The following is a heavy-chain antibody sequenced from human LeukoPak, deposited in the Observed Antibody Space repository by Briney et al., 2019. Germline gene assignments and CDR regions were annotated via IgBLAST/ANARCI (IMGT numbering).Heavy chain of an antibody. J-gene: IGHJ4*02. CDR2: ISGSGGST. V-gene: IGHV3-23*01. CDR1: GFTFSSYA. D-gene: IGHD2-15*01. Sequence: GGSLRLSCAASGFTFSSYAMSWVRQAPGKGLEWVSAISGSGGSTYYADSVKGRFTISRDNSKNTLYLQMNSLRAEDTAVYYCAKDRCSGGSCYYFDYWGQGTLVTVSS. CDR3: AKDRCSGGSCYYFDY.